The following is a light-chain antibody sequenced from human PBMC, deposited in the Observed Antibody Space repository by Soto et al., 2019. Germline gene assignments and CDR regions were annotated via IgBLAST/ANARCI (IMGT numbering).Light chain of an antibody. CDR1: QNIGYSY. V-gene: IGKV3-15*01. CDR2: DVS. Sequence: EIVLTQSPGIMSLSPGERATLSCRASQNIGYSYLAWYQHKPGQSPRLLIYDVSIRATGVPARFSGTGSETDFTLTISGLQSEDSAVYFCQQYNNWPFSFGQGTRLEIK. J-gene: IGKJ5*01. CDR3: QQYNNWPFS.